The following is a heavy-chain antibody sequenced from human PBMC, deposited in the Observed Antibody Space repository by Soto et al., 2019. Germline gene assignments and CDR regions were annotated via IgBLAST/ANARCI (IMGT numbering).Heavy chain of an antibody. CDR3: ARMFHCSGGTCPFDY. V-gene: IGHV2-70*04. CDR2: IDWDDDK. Sequence: ASGPTLEPTHTLTLTCTFSGFSLSTSGMRVSWIRQPPGKALEWLARIDWDDDKFYNTSLKTRLTISKDSSKNQVVLTMTNMDPVDTATYYCARMFHCSGGTCPFDYWGQGALVTVS. J-gene: IGHJ4*02. CDR1: GFSLSTSGMR. D-gene: IGHD2-15*01.